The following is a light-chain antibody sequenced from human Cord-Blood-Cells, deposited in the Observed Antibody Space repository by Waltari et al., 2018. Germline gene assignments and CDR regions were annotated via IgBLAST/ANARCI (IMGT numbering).Light chain of an antibody. J-gene: IGKJ1*01. V-gene: IGKV1-39*01. Sequence: QSPSSLSASVGDRVTITCRASQSISSYLNWYQQKPGKAPKLLIYAASSLQSGVPSRFSGSGSGTDFTLTISSLQPEDFATYYCQQSYSTPPTFGQGTKVEIK. CDR3: QQSYSTPPT. CDR1: QSISSY. CDR2: AAS.